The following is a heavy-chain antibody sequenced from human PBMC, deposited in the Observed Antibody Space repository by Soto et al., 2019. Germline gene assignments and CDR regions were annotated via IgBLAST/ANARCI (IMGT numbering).Heavy chain of an antibody. CDR2: IYWNDDK. CDR1: GFSLSTSGVG. D-gene: IGHD1-26*01. CDR3: AHTAWEQQCHDY. V-gene: IGHV2-5*01. J-gene: IGHJ4*02. Sequence: SGPTLVKPTQTLTLTCTFSGFSLSTSGVGVGWIRQPPGKALGWLALIYWNDDKRYSPSLKSRLTITKDTSKNQVVLTMTNMDPVDTATYYCAHTAWEQQCHDYWGQGTLVTVSS.